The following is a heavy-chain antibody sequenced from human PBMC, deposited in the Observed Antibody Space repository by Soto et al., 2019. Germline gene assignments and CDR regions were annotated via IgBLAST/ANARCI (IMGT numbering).Heavy chain of an antibody. Sequence: GASVKVSCKASGGTFSSYAISWVRQAPGQGLEWMGGIIPIFGTANYAQKFQGRVTITADKSTSTAYMELSSLRSEDTAVYYCARPGVVAAKGTFDPWGQGTLVTVSS. D-gene: IGHD2-15*01. V-gene: IGHV1-69*06. CDR1: GGTFSSYA. CDR3: ARPGVVAAKGTFDP. CDR2: IIPIFGTA. J-gene: IGHJ5*02.